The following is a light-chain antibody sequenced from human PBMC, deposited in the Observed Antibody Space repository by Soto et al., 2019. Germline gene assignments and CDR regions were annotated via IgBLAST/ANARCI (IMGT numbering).Light chain of an antibody. CDR3: QRYNSYSEA. J-gene: IGKJ1*01. CDR1: QTISSW. V-gene: IGKV1-5*03. Sequence: DIQMTQSPSTLSGSVGDRVTITCRASQTISSWLAWYQQKPGKAPKLLIYKASTLKSGVTSRFSGSGSGTEFPLTISRLQPDECSTYYCQRYNSYSEAFGQGTKVELK. CDR2: KAS.